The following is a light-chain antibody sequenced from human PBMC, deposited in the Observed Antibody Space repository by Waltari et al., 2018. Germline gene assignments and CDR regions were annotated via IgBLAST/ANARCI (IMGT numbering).Light chain of an antibody. CDR3: NSYTGSSSWV. Sequence: QSALTQPASVSGSPGQSITISGTGTASDVAFYNSVSWYQQHPGKAPKVIIYDVSERPSGVSNRFSGSKSGNTAYLTISGLQAEDEADYYCNSYTGSSSWVFGGGTKLTV. CDR1: ASDVAFYNS. V-gene: IGLV2-14*03. J-gene: IGLJ3*02. CDR2: DVS.